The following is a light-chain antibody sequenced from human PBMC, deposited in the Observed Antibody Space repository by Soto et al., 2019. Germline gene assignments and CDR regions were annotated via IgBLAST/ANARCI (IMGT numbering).Light chain of an antibody. CDR2: DAS. J-gene: IGKJ3*01. V-gene: IGKV1-5*01. Sequence: DIQMTQSPSTLSASVGDRVTITCRASQSISGWLAWYQQKPGKAPKLLIYDASSLQSGVPSSFSGSGSGTEFTLTISSLQPDDFATYFCQQYSSYSITFGLGTTVDVK. CDR3: QQYSSYSIT. CDR1: QSISGW.